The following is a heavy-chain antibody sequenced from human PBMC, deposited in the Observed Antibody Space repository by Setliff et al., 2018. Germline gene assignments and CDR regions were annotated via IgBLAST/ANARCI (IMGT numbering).Heavy chain of an antibody. J-gene: IGHJ4*02. CDR3: ATTTPYDY. CDR1: GFTFNTHA. Sequence: GGSLRLSCAASGFTFNTHAMHWVRQAPGKGLEWVAMIWADPNSNTKYYADSVKGRFTISRDNSKNTVILQMNSLRAEDTAVYYCATTTPYDYWGQGTLVTVSS. CDR2: IWADPNSNTK. V-gene: IGHV3-33*01. D-gene: IGHD4-17*01.